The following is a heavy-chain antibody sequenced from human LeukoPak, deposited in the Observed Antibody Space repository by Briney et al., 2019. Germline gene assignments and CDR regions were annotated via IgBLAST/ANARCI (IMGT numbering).Heavy chain of an antibody. D-gene: IGHD1-26*01. CDR3: ASGRGHIVGAKPHFDY. CDR1: GGSISSYY. CDR2: IYTSGST. V-gene: IGHV4-4*07. Sequence: SETLSLTCTVSGGSISSYYRSWLRQPAGKGLEWIGRIYTSGSTNYNPSLKSRVTMSVDTSKNQFSLKLSSVTAADTAVYYCASGRGHIVGAKPHFDYWGQGTLVTVSS. J-gene: IGHJ4*02.